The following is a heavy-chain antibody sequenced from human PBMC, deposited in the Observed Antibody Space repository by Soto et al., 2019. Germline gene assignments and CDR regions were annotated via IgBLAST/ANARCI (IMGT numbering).Heavy chain of an antibody. V-gene: IGHV3-64D*06. D-gene: IGHD6-19*01. Sequence: GGSLRLSCSASGFTFSSYVMHWVRQAPGKGLEYVSAISSKVGSTYYADSVKGRFTISRDNSKNTLYLQMSSLRAEDTAVYYCVKDGGSSGWYLGWFDPWGHGTLVTPSS. CDR3: VKDGGSSGWYLGWFDP. CDR2: ISSKVGST. J-gene: IGHJ5*02. CDR1: GFTFSSYV.